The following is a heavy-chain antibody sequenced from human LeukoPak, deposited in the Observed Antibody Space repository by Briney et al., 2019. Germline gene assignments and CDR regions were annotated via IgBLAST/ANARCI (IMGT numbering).Heavy chain of an antibody. CDR3: GKEVERHFDLKY. V-gene: IGHV3-23*01. CDR1: GFTSGIYA. Sequence: GGSLRLSCAASGFTSGIYAVSWVRQAPGKGLEWVSAFSGGGDSYYADSVKGRFTISRDNSKKISYLQMNSLRAEDTAVYYCGKEVERHFDLKYWGQGTLVTVSS. CDR2: FSGGGDS. J-gene: IGHJ4*02.